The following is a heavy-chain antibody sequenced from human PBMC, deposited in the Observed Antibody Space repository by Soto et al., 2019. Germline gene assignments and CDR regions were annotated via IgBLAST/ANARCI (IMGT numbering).Heavy chain of an antibody. CDR1: GGAFSDFA. CDR2: IIPMFAAS. J-gene: IGHJ4*02. CDR3: ARGGSVAVPATLSSYREYTNYRFDS. Sequence: QVQLAQSGAEVRKPGSSVKVSCRASGGAFSDFAFSWVRQAPGQGLEWMGGIIPMFAASKYAQRFQGRVSITGDAYKQTVYLGLSSLTPEDTAVYYYARGGSVAVPATLSSYREYTNYRFDSGGQGTLVSV. D-gene: IGHD3-16*01. V-gene: IGHV1-69*01.